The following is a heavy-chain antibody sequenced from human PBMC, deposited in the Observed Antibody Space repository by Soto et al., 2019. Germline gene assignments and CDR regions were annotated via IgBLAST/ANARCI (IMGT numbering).Heavy chain of an antibody. D-gene: IGHD6-13*01. J-gene: IGHJ4*02. V-gene: IGHV4-61*08. CDR3: ARDPNSSSWYHFDY. Sequence: SGPTLVNPTQTLRLTCTFSGLSLSTSGVGVSWIRQPPGKRLEWIGYIYYSGSTNYNPSLKSRVTISVDTSKNQFSLKLSSVTAADTAVYYCARDPNSSSWYHFDYWGQGTLVTVSS. CDR1: GLSLSTSGVG. CDR2: IYYSGST.